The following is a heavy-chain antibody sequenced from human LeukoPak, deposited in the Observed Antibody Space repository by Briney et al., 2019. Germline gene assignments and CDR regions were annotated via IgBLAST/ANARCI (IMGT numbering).Heavy chain of an antibody. J-gene: IGHJ3*02. D-gene: IGHD1-26*01. CDR2: ISSSSSTI. Sequence: GGSLRLSCAASGFTFSDYYMNWIRQAPGKGLEWVSYISSSSSTIYYADSVKGRFTISRDNAKNSLYLQMNSLRAEDTAVYYCAREIGSYAAFDIWGQGTMVTVSS. V-gene: IGHV3-11*04. CDR1: GFTFSDYY. CDR3: AREIGSYAAFDI.